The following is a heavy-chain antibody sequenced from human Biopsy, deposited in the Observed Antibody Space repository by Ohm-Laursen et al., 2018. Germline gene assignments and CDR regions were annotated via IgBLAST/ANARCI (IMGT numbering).Heavy chain of an antibody. Sequence: SLRLSCAASGFDFNLYEMTWVRQAPGKGMEWISYIYGGGSPVSYADSVKGRFTTSRDNAQKPLYLHMNSLRAEDTAIYYCARLNSGTYDASDLWGQGTMVIVSS. J-gene: IGHJ3*01. CDR3: ARLNSGTYDASDL. V-gene: IGHV3-48*03. D-gene: IGHD1-26*01. CDR2: IYGGGSPV. CDR1: GFDFNLYE.